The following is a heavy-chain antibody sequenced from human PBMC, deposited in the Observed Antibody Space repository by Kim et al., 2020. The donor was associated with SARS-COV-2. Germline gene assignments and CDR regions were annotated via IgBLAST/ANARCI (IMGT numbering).Heavy chain of an antibody. CDR3: AKDRKVWFGEFDFDY. Sequence: GGSLRLSCAASGFTFSSYGMHWVRQAPGKGLEWVAVISYDGSNKYYADSVKGRFTISRDNSKNTLYLQMNSLRAEDTAVYYCAKDRKVWFGEFDFDYWGQGTLVTVSS. V-gene: IGHV3-30*18. J-gene: IGHJ4*02. CDR1: GFTFSSYG. CDR2: ISYDGSNK. D-gene: IGHD3-10*01.